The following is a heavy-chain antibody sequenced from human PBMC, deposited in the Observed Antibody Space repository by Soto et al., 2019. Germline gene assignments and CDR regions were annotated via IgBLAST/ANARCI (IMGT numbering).Heavy chain of an antibody. J-gene: IGHJ3*02. CDR2: IKTKTDGATT. V-gene: IGHV3-15*07. CDR1: GFTFSNAW. Sequence: DVQLVESGGGLVRPGGSLRLSCAASGFTFSNAWMYWVRQAPGKGLEWVGRIKTKTDGATTDYAAPVQGRFTISRDDSRNTLFLHMNTLRTEDTGVYCCTTDRLVRGAMLDAFDIWGRGTLVTVSS. CDR3: TTDRLVRGAMLDAFDI. D-gene: IGHD3-16*01.